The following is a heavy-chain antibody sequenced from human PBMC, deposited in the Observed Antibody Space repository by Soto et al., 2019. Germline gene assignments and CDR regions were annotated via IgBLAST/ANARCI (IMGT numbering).Heavy chain of an antibody. V-gene: IGHV3-49*03. CDR3: IGSFPF. J-gene: IGHJ1*01. CDR2: IRRQPYGGTT. CDR1: GFPFANFL. D-gene: IGHD3-10*01. Sequence: PGGSLRLSCTGSGFPFANFLMSWFRQAPGKGLERVGFIRRQPYGGTTQYAASVRGRFTISRDDSKGIAYLQMNSLKSEDSGVYYCIGSFPFWGQGTLVTVSS.